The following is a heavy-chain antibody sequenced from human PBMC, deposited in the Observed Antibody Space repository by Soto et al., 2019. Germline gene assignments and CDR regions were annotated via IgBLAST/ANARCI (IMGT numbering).Heavy chain of an antibody. V-gene: IGHV4-30-4*01. D-gene: IGHD2-2*01. CDR3: ARDSPYCSSTSCSLRGWFDP. CDR1: GGSISSGDYY. CDR2: IYYSGST. Sequence: PSETLSLTCTVSGGSISSGDYYWSWIRQPPGEGLEWTGYIYYSGSTYYNPSLKSRVTISVDTSKNQFSLKLGSVTAADTAVYYCARDSPYCSSTSCSLRGWFDPWGQGTLVTVSS. J-gene: IGHJ5*02.